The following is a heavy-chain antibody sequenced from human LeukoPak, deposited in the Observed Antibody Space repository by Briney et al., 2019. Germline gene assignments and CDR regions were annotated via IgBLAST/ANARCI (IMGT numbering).Heavy chain of an antibody. CDR1: GGSFSGYY. V-gene: IGHV4-34*01. Sequence: ASETLSLTCAAYGGSFSGYYWSWIRQPPGKGLEWIGEINHSGSTNYNPSLKSRVTISVDTSKNQFSLKLSSVTAADTAVYYCARGERWGSTLGYWGQGTLVTVSS. J-gene: IGHJ4*02. CDR3: ARGERWGSTLGY. D-gene: IGHD7-27*01. CDR2: INHSGST.